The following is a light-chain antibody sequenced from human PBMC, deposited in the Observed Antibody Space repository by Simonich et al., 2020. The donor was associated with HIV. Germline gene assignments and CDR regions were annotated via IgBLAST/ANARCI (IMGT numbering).Light chain of an antibody. J-gene: IGKJ4*01. CDR3: QVFNTYSLS. Sequence: DIQMTQSPSTLSASVGDRVPITCRASTRMYILLAWYQQKPGKAPNLLIYKASTLQSGVPARFSGSGSGTEFTLTINSLQPDDFATFYCQVFNTYSLSFGGGTRVDIK. CDR2: KAS. CDR1: TRMYIL. V-gene: IGKV1-5*03.